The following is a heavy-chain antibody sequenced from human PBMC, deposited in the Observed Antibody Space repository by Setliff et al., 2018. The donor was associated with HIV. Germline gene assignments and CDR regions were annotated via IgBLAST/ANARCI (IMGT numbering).Heavy chain of an antibody. J-gene: IGHJ1*01. V-gene: IGHV3-30*02. D-gene: IGHD3-22*01. CDR2: IYHDGIAR. CDR3: AKDLDSSGYQRRAEYFHH. Sequence: GGSLRLSCTASRFSFNSYNIHWVRQAPGKGLEWVAVIYHDGIARYYADSVKGRCTLSRDNSKNTVYLQMSSLRAEDTALYYCAKDLDSSGYQRRAEYFHHWGQGTLVTVSS. CDR1: RFSFNSYN.